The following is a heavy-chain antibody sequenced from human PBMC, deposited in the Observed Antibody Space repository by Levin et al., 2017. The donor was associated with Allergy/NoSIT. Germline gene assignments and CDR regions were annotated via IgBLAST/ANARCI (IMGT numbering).Heavy chain of an antibody. J-gene: IGHJ4*02. Sequence: GGSLRLSCAASGFTFSDYSMSWVRQAPGKGLEWVFSISSSSSYIYSADSVEGRFPVSRDNAKNSLYLQMNSLRAEDTAVYYCARTDYFDYWGQGTLVTVSS. CDR3: ARTDYFDY. CDR1: GFTFSDYS. V-gene: IGHV3-21*01. CDR2: ISSSSSYI.